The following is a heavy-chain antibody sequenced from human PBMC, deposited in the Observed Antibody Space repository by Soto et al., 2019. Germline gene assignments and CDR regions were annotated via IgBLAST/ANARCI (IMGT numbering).Heavy chain of an antibody. CDR3: ARGIAAAGTWGTYYYYGMDV. J-gene: IGHJ6*02. D-gene: IGHD6-13*01. Sequence: SETLSLTCAVSGGSISSGGYSWSWIRQPPGKRQERIGSIFYSGSTYYNPSLKSRVTISVDASKNQFSLKLSSVTAADTAVYYCARGIAAAGTWGTYYYYGMDVWGQGTTVTVSS. V-gene: IGHV4-30-2*03. CDR1: GGSISSGGYS. CDR2: IFYSGST.